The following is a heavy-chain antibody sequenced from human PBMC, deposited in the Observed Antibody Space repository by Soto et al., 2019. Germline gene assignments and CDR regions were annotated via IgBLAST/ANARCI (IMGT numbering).Heavy chain of an antibody. CDR2: IKGDGSEK. Sequence: EVRLVESGGGLVQPGGSLRLSCVASGFTFTSYWMSWVRQAPGKGLEWVANIKGDGSEKRYVDSVKGRRTISRDNAKNSVYLQMNSLRVEDTALYYCGRDEVRNGVGVWGQGTTVTVSS. V-gene: IGHV3-7*01. J-gene: IGHJ6*02. CDR1: GFTFTSYW. CDR3: GRDEVRNGVGV.